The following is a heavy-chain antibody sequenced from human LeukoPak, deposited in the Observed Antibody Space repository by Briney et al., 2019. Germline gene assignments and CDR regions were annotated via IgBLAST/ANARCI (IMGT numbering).Heavy chain of an antibody. CDR3: AKATDMSSGYSPGDY. CDR2: ISGSGGST. Sequence: GGSLRLSCAASGFTFSSYAMSWVRQAPGKGLEWVSAISGSGGSTYYADSVKGRFTISRDNSKNTLYLQMNSLRAEGTAVYYCAKATDMSSGYSPGDYWGQGTLVTVSS. J-gene: IGHJ4*02. CDR1: GFTFSSYA. V-gene: IGHV3-23*01. D-gene: IGHD3-22*01.